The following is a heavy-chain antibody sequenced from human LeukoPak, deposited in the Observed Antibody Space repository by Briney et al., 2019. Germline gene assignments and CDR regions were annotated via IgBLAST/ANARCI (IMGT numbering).Heavy chain of an antibody. CDR1: GYSISSGYY. D-gene: IGHD3-9*01. J-gene: IGHJ4*02. CDR2: IYHSGRT. CDR3: ARSHPILRYFDWLLPFDY. Sequence: SETLSLTCTVSGYSISSGYYWGWIRQPPGKGLEWIGSIYHSGRTFYNPSLKSRVTISVDTSKNQFSLKLSSVTAADTAVYYCARSHPILRYFDWLLPFDYWGQGTLVTVSS. V-gene: IGHV4-38-2*02.